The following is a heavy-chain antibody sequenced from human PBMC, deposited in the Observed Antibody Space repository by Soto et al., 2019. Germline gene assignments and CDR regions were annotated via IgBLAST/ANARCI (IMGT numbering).Heavy chain of an antibody. CDR2: ISGSGGSA. V-gene: IGHV3-23*01. J-gene: IGHJ3*02. CDR1: GFTFSSYA. D-gene: IGHD3-22*01. CDR3: AKDSPYYYDSSDSVGAFDI. Sequence: GGSLRLSCAASGFTFSSYAMSWVRQAPGKGLEWVLAISGSGGSADYADSVKGRFTISRDNSKNTLYLQMNSLRAEDTAVYYCAKDSPYYYDSSDSVGAFDIWGQGTMVTVSS.